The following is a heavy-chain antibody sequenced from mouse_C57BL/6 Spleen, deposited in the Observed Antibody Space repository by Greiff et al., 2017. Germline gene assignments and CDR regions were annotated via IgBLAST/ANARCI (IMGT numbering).Heavy chain of an antibody. V-gene: IGHV8-12*01. D-gene: IGHD2-4*01. CDR3: ARIYYDYDDGYYYAMDY. CDR2: IYWDDDK. Sequence: QVTLKESGPGILQSSQTLSLTCSFSGFSLSTSGMGVNWIRQPSGKGLEWLAHIYWDDDKRYNPSLKSRPTISKDTSRNQVFLKITSVDTADTATYYCARIYYDYDDGYYYAMDYWGQGTSVTVSS. J-gene: IGHJ4*01. CDR1: GFSLSTSGMG.